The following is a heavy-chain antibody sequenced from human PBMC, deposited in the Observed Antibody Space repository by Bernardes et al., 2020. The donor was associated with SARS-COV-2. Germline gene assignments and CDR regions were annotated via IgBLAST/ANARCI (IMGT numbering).Heavy chain of an antibody. CDR2: INSNGGST. J-gene: IGHJ4*02. Sequence: GGSLRLSCSASGFTFSAHAMHWVRQAPGKGLEYVSAINSNGGSTSYADSVKGRFTISRDNSQNTLYLQMSSLRAEDTAVYYCVIEYTGWHYWGQGTLVTVSS. CDR1: GFTFSAHA. CDR3: VIEYTGWHY. D-gene: IGHD6-19*01. V-gene: IGHV3-64D*06.